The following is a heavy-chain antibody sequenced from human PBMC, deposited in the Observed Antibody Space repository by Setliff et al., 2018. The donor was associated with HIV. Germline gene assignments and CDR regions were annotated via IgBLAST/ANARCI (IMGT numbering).Heavy chain of an antibody. J-gene: IGHJ4*02. Sequence: SETLSLTCSVSGDSISDTTYYWGWIRQPPGKGLEWIGNIYHSGSTLYKPSLKSRVTMSVDTSKNQLSLKLNSVTAADTAVYHCARLSSYRSSSYYFDYWGQGALVTVSS. CDR3: ARLSSYRSSSYYFDY. CDR1: GDSISDTTYY. CDR2: IYHSGST. D-gene: IGHD6-6*01. V-gene: IGHV4-39*01.